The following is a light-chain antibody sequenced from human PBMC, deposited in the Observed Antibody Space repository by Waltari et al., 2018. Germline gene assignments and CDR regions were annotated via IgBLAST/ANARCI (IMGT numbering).Light chain of an antibody. CDR1: QSIDTY. CDR2: GAS. CDR3: QQYNRWRT. J-gene: IGKJ1*01. Sequence: EIVMTQSPATLSVSPWERATLSCRASQSIDTYLAWYQQKPGQAPRLLIYGASTRATGISARFTGSGSGTEFTLTISSLQSEDCAVYYCQQYNRWRTFGQGTKVEIK. V-gene: IGKV3-15*01.